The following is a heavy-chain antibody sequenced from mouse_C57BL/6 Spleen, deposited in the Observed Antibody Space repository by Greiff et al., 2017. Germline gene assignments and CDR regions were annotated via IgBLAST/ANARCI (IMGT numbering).Heavy chain of an antibody. Sequence: DVQGVESGGGLVQPKGSLKLSCAASGFTFNTYAMPWVRQTPGKGLEWVASIRSKSSNYATSYADSGKVRFTISRDDSQSILYLQMNNLKTEDTAMYYGVGGLALYWYFDVWGTGTTVTVSS. CDR2: IRSKSSNYAT. J-gene: IGHJ1*03. CDR1: GFTFNTYA. V-gene: IGHV10-3*01. CDR3: VGGLALYWYFDV.